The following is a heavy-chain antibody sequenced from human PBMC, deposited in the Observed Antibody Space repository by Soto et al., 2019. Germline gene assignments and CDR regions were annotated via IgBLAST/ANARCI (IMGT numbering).Heavy chain of an antibody. J-gene: IGHJ5*02. V-gene: IGHV4-59*08. Sequence: SETLSLTCTVSGGSISSYYWSWIRQPPGKGLEWIGYIYYSGSTNYNPSLKSRVTISVDTSKNQFSLKLSSVTAADTAVYYCASVVPAAIPPSGWFDPWGQGTLVTVSS. CDR1: GGSISSYY. D-gene: IGHD2-2*02. CDR3: ASVVPAAIPPSGWFDP. CDR2: IYYSGST.